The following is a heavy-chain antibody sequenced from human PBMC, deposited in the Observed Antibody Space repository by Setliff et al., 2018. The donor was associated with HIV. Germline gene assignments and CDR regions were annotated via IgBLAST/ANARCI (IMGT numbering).Heavy chain of an antibody. V-gene: IGHV4-4*02. CDR3: TRSPGLRFVDS. J-gene: IGHJ4*02. CDR1: GGSISNSHW. D-gene: IGHD3-3*01. Sequence: SETLSLTCAVSGGSISNSHWWSWVRQPPGKGLEWIGEIFHSGSTNYNPSLKSRVTISVDTSKNQFSLKLKSVTAADTALYYFTRSPGLRFVDSWGQGTLVTVSS. CDR2: IFHSGST.